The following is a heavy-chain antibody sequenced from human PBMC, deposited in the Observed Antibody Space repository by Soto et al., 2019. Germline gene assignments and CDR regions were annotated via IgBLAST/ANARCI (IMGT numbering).Heavy chain of an antibody. D-gene: IGHD1-26*01. Sequence: PGGSLRLSCAASGFTFSGCAMHWVRQASGKGLEWVGRIRSKANSYATAYAASVKGRFTISRDDSKNTAYLQMNSLKTEDTAVYYCTNSGSSRPGYGYWGQGTLVTVSS. CDR1: GFTFSGCA. CDR2: IRSKANSYAT. CDR3: TNSGSSRPGYGY. V-gene: IGHV3-73*01. J-gene: IGHJ4*02.